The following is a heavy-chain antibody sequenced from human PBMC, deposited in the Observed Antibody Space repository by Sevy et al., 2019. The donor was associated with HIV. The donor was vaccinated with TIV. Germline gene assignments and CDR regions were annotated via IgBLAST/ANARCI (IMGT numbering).Heavy chain of an antibody. V-gene: IGHV3-53*01. J-gene: IGHJ4*02. Sequence: GGSLRLSCAASGFTVSSNYMSWVRQAPGKGLEWVSVIYSGGSTYYADSVKGRFTISRDNSKNTLYIQMNSLRAEDTAVYYCARAMGATTPYFDYWGQGTLVTVSS. D-gene: IGHD1-26*01. CDR1: GFTVSSNY. CDR2: IYSGGST. CDR3: ARAMGATTPYFDY.